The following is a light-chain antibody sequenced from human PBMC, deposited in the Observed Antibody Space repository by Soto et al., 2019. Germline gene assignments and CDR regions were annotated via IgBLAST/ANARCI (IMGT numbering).Light chain of an antibody. J-gene: IGKJ4*01. Sequence: EIVLTQSPGTLSLSPGERATLSCRASQSVSNSYLAWYQQKPGQAPRLLIYGASSRATGIPDRFSGSGSGTDFTLTISRLEPEDFAVYYCQQYGSLFGGGTKVEIK. CDR3: QQYGSL. V-gene: IGKV3-20*01. CDR2: GAS. CDR1: QSVSNSY.